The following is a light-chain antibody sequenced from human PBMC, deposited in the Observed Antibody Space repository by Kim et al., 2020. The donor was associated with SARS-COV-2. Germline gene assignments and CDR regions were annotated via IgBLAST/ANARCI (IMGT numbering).Light chain of an antibody. CDR1: QSVSSD. Sequence: YVAPGERATLSCRARQSVSSDLAWYQQKPGQAPRLLIYGASSRATGVPARFSGSGAGTEFALTITSLQSEDFAVYYCQQYNDRGTFGQGTKVDIK. V-gene: IGKV3-15*01. J-gene: IGKJ1*01. CDR2: GAS. CDR3: QQYNDRGT.